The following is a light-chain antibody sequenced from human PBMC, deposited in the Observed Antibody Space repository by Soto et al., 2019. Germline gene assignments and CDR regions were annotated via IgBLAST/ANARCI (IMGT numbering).Light chain of an antibody. CDR3: QQYNNWPPQIT. V-gene: IGKV3D-20*02. J-gene: IGKJ5*01. CDR2: ETS. Sequence: IVLTQSPATLSFSTGERATLAGRASHSFSRSYLAWYQQKPGQAPRLLIYETSSRATGIPDRFSGSGSQTDFTLTISRLEPEDFAVYYCQQYNNWPPQITFGQGTRLEI. CDR1: HSFSRSY.